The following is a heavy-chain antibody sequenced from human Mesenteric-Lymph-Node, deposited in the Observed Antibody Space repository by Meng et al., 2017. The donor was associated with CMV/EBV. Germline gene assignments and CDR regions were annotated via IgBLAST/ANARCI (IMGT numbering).Heavy chain of an antibody. J-gene: IGHJ4*02. D-gene: IGHD3-3*01. V-gene: IGHV4-59*01. CDR2: MNYIGTT. CDR3: ARGRFFGDFHY. CDR1: GGSINNYY. Sequence: SETLSLTCTVSGGSINNYYWSWIRQPPEKGLEWIGFMNYIGTTNYNPSLKSRVTISLDASKNHVSLGLTSVTAADTAVYYCARGRFFGDFHYWGQGSLVTVSS.